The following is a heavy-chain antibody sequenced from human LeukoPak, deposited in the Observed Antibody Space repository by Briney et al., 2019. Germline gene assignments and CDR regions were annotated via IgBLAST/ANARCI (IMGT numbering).Heavy chain of an antibody. J-gene: IGHJ6*03. CDR2: IGTIGDT. CDR3: ARATVIGNAPVPGYMDV. V-gene: IGHV3-13*01. CDR1: RFTFSTYD. Sequence: GGSLRLSCAASRFTFSTYDMHWVRQVSGKGLEWVSSIGTIGDTFYPGSVKGRFTISRENAKNSLYLQMNGLRAGDTAAYYCARATVIGNAPVPGYMDVWGKGTTVTVSS. D-gene: IGHD2-21*01.